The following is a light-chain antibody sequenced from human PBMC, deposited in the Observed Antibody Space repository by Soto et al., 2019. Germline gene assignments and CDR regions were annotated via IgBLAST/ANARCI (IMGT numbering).Light chain of an antibody. J-gene: IGLJ2*01. V-gene: IGLV2-14*01. CDR2: EVS. Sequence: QSALTQPASVSGSPGQSVTISCTGTSSDVGTYNFVSWYQQHPGKVPKLMIYEVSERPSGVSHRFSGSKSGNTASLTISGLQAEDEADHYCSSYTSTKVLFGGGTQLTVL. CDR3: SSYTSTKVL. CDR1: SSDVGTYNF.